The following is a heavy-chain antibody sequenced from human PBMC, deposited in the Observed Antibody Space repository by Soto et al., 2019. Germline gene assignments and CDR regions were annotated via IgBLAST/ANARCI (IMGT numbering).Heavy chain of an antibody. V-gene: IGHV1-18*01. D-gene: IGHD2-15*01. CDR2: ISAYNGNT. CDR3: ARAGVPTDAGYCSGGSCYDS. Sequence: QVQLVQSGAEVKKPGASVQVSCKASGYTFTSYGISWVRQAPGQGLEWMGWISAYNGNTNYAQKLQGRVTMTTDTATSTAYMELRSLRSDDTAVYYCARAGVPTDAGYCSGGSCYDSWGQGTLVTVSS. CDR1: GYTFTSYG. J-gene: IGHJ5*01.